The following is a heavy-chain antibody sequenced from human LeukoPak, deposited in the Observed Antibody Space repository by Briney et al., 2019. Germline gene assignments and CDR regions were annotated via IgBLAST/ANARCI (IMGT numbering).Heavy chain of an antibody. Sequence: ASVKVSCKVSGYTLTELSMHWVRQAPGEGLEWMGGFDPEDGETIYAQKFQGRVTMTEDTSTDTAYMELSSLRSEDTAVYYCTVRPYRGYSYGLIVQDFDYWGQGTLVTVSS. V-gene: IGHV1-24*01. CDR2: FDPEDGET. CDR1: GYTLTELS. J-gene: IGHJ4*02. D-gene: IGHD5-18*01. CDR3: TVRPYRGYSYGLIVQDFDY.